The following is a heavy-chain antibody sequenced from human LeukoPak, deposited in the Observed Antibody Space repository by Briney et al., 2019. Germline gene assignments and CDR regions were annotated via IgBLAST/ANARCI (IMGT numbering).Heavy chain of an antibody. D-gene: IGHD5-18*01. V-gene: IGHV4-30-2*01. CDR1: GGSISSGGYS. J-gene: IGHJ4*02. CDR2: IYHSGST. CDR3: ASGGYSYGFDY. Sequence: PSQTLSLTCAVSGGSISSGGYSWHWIRQPPGKGLEWIGYIYHSGSTYYNPSLKSRVTISVDRSKNQFSLKLSSVTAADTAVYYCASGGYSYGFDYWGQGTLVTVSS.